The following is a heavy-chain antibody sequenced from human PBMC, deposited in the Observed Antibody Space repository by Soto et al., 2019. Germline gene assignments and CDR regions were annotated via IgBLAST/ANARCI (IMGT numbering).Heavy chain of an antibody. CDR3: ARVGIVVVIEGGHFDY. CDR1: GYTFTSYG. CDR2: ISAYNGNT. V-gene: IGHV1-18*04. D-gene: IGHD3-22*01. Sequence: ASVKVSCKASGYTFTSYGISWVRQAPGQGLEWMGWISAYNGNTNYAQKLQGRVTMTTDTSTGTAYMELRSLRSDDTAVYYCARVGIVVVIEGGHFDYWGQGTLVTVSS. J-gene: IGHJ4*02.